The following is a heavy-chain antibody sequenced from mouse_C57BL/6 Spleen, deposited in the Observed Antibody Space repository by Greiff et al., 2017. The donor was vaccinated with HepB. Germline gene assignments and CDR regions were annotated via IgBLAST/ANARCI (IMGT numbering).Heavy chain of an antibody. CDR1: GYTFTSYW. CDR2: IHPNSGST. J-gene: IGHJ2*01. D-gene: IGHD2-3*01. CDR3: AVDGYYPLDY. Sequence: VQLQQPGAELVKPGASVKLSCKASGYTFTSYWVHWVKQRPGQGLEWIGMIHPNSGSTNYNEKFKSKATLTVDKSSSTAYMQLSSLTSEDSAVYYCAVDGYYPLDYWGQGTTLTVSS. V-gene: IGHV1-64*01.